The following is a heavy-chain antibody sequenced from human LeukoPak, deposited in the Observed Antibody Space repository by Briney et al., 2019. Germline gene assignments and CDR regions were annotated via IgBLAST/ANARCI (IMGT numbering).Heavy chain of an antibody. J-gene: IGHJ6*03. CDR1: GFTFTSSA. D-gene: IGHD6-19*01. Sequence: SVKVSCKASGFTFTSSAVQWVRQARGQRLEWIGWIVVGSGNTNYAQKFQERVTITRDMSTSTAYMELSSLRSEDTAVYYCAAAGWENYYYYHYMDVWGKGTTVTVSS. V-gene: IGHV1-58*01. CDR2: IVVGSGNT. CDR3: AAAGWENYYYYHYMDV.